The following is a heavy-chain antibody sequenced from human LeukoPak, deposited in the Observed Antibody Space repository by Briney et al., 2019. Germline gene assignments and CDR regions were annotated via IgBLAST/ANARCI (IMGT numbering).Heavy chain of an antibody. Sequence: ASVKVSCKASGFTFTSYYMHWVRQAPGQGLEWMGIINPSGGSTSYSQKFQGRVTMTRDTSTSTVYMELSSPRSEDTAVYYCARPYCSGGSCYDYFDYWGQGTLVTVSS. D-gene: IGHD2-15*01. CDR1: GFTFTSYY. CDR2: INPSGGST. V-gene: IGHV1-46*01. CDR3: ARPYCSGGSCYDYFDY. J-gene: IGHJ4*02.